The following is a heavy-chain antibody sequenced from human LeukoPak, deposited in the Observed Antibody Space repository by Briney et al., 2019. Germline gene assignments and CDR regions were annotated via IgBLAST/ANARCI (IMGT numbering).Heavy chain of an antibody. J-gene: IGHJ4*02. D-gene: IGHD5-24*01. CDR3: AKDSSGGYNSH. CDR2: INPNSGDT. V-gene: IGHV1-2*02. CDR1: GYILKDFY. Sequence: ASVKVSCKTSGYILKDFYIHWVRQAPGHGLEWMGWINPNSGDTNSAQRFQGRVTMTRDTSTGTAYMDPSSLTSDDTAVYFCAKDSSGGYNSHWGQGTLVTVSS.